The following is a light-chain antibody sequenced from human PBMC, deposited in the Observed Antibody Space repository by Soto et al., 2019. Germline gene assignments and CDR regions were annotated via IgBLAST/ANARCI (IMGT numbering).Light chain of an antibody. CDR1: QDIRGA. V-gene: IGKV1-13*02. Sequence: AIQVTQSPSSLSASVGDRVTITCRASQDIRGALAWYQQKPGKAPKLLIYDVSTLESGVPSRFSGSGSGTEFTLTLTSLQPGDFGTYICQQFNSYPITFGHGTRLDIK. CDR3: QQFNSYPIT. J-gene: IGKJ5*01. CDR2: DVS.